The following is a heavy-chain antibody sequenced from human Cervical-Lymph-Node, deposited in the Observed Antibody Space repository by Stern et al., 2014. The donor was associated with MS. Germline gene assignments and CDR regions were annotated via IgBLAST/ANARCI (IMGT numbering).Heavy chain of an antibody. CDR3: ARDQIPYYYYGMDV. CDR1: GGTFSSHA. CDR2: VSPIFGTV. J-gene: IGHJ6*02. D-gene: IGHD2-2*02. V-gene: IGHV1-69*01. Sequence: VHLVESGAEVKKPGSSVKVSCQTSGGTFSSHAINWVRQAPGQGLECIGGVSPIFGTVDYAQKFQGRLTITADESTNTAYMELSSLRSEDTAVYYCARDQIPYYYYGMDVWGQGTTVTVSS.